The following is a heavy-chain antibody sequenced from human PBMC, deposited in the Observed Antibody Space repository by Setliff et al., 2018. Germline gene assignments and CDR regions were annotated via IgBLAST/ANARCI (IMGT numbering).Heavy chain of an antibody. CDR1: GFSFGGHD. Sequence: GGSLRLSCAASGFSFGGHDMHWVRQAPGKGLEWVAFIRYDGTTESYADSVRGRFTISRDNSKNTLYVQMNTLGPEDTAVYYCARSTYEFKEDYYYYMDVWGKGTTVTVSS. CDR2: IRYDGTTE. D-gene: IGHD2-21*01. CDR3: ARSTYEFKEDYYYYMDV. J-gene: IGHJ6*03. V-gene: IGHV3-30*02.